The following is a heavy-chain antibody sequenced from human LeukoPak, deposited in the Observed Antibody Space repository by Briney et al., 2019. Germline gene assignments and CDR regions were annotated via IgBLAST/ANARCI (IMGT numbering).Heavy chain of an antibody. D-gene: IGHD3-10*01. J-gene: IGHJ5*02. CDR1: GYTFTSYG. CDR3: ARDLRLLWFGESKNWFDP. CDR2: ISAYNGNT. V-gene: IGHV1-18*01. Sequence: ASVKVSCKASGYTFTSYGISWVRQAPGQGLEWMGWISAYNGNTNYAQKLQGRVTMTTDTSTSTAYMELRSLRSDDTAAYYCARDLRLLWFGESKNWFDPWGQGTLVTVSS.